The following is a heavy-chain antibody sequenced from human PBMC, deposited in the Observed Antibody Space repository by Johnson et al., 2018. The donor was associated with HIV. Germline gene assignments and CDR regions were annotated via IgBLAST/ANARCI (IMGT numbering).Heavy chain of an antibody. J-gene: IGHJ3*02. V-gene: IGHV3-33*01. CDR1: GFTFSTYG. CDR3: ARGLIIQLWLQAAFDI. Sequence: QVQLVESGGGVVQPGRSLRLSCAASGFTFSTYGIHWVRQAPGKGLEWVAVTWYDASYKYCTDSVKGRFTMSRDNSKNTLCLQMNSLRAEDTAVYYCARGLIIQLWLQAAFDIWGQGTMVTVSS. D-gene: IGHD5-18*01. CDR2: TWYDASYK.